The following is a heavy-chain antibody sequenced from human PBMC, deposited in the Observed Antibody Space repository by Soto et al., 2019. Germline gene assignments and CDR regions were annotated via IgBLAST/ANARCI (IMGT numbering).Heavy chain of an antibody. CDR2: INPSGGST. J-gene: IGHJ5*02. V-gene: IGHV1-46*01. CDR1: GYTFTSYY. D-gene: IGHD6-13*01. Sequence: GASVKVSCKASGYTFTSYYMHWVRQAPGQGLEWMGIINPSGGSTSYAQKFQGRLTMTRDTSTSTVYMELSSLRSEDTAVYYCAGGIAARDRFDPWGQGTLVTVSS. CDR3: AGGIAARDRFDP.